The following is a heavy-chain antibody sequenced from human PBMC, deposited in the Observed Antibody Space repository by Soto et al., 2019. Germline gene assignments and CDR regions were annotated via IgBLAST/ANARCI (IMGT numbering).Heavy chain of an antibody. CDR2: ISYSGAT. CDR3: ARDLVGNAKAIQRYNWFDP. Sequence: SETLSLTCAVSGGSISSYYWSWIRQPPGKGLEWIGHISYSGATNYNPSLQSRVTMSLDTSKNHFSLRLSSVTAADTAVYYCARDLVGNAKAIQRYNWFDPWGQGTLVTVSS. CDR1: GGSISSYY. J-gene: IGHJ5*02. D-gene: IGHD1-26*01. V-gene: IGHV4-59*01.